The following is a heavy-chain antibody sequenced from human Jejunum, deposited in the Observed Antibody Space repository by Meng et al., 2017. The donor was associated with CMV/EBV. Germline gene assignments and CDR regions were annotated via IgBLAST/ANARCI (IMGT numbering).Heavy chain of an antibody. J-gene: IGHJ4*02. D-gene: IGHD2-2*01. CDR2: ILHSGDA. Sequence: SGVSISSENWWNWVRQPPGKGLEWIGEILHSGDANYNPSLRSRLSISMDKSKNQASLILNSVTAADTAVYYCASARRGCSINNCYLENWGQGTLVTVSS. CDR1: GVSISSENW. V-gene: IGHV4/OR15-8*02. CDR3: ASARRGCSINNCYLEN.